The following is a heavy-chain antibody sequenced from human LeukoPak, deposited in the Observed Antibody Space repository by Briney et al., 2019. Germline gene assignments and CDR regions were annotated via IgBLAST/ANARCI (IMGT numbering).Heavy chain of an antibody. CDR1: GFTFSSYA. CDR2: ISYDGSNK. J-gene: IGHJ4*02. D-gene: IGHD4-17*01. V-gene: IGHV3-30*18. Sequence: GGSLRLSCAASGFTFSSYAMHWVRQAPGKGLEWVAIISYDGSNKFYADSVKGRFTISRDNSKNTLFLQMDSLRAEDTAVYYCAKDQSDYAGYYYYYWGQGTLVTVSS. CDR3: AKDQSDYAGYYYYY.